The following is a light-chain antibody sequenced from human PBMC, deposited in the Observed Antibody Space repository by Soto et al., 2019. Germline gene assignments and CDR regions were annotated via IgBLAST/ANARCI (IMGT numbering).Light chain of an antibody. Sequence: DIQMTQSPSTLSASVGDRVTITCRASQTIINWLAWYQQKPGRAPKLLIYKASTLEGEVPSRFSGSGSETEFTLTINSLQPDDFATYYCQQETFGQGTKVDNK. J-gene: IGKJ1*01. CDR1: QTIINW. V-gene: IGKV1-5*03. CDR2: KAS. CDR3: QQET.